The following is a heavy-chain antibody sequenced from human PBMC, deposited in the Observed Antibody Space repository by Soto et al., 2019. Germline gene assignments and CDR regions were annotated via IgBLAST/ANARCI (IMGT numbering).Heavy chain of an antibody. Sequence: PGGSLRLSCAAPGFTFSSYAMSWVRQAPGKALEWVSGISGSGGTTHYADSVKGRFTISRDNSKNTLYLQMNSLRADDTAVYYCAKVAYNSGWLSDYRGQGTLVTVSS. V-gene: IGHV3-23*01. J-gene: IGHJ4*02. CDR2: ISGSGGTT. D-gene: IGHD6-19*01. CDR3: AKVAYNSGWLSDY. CDR1: GFTFSSYA.